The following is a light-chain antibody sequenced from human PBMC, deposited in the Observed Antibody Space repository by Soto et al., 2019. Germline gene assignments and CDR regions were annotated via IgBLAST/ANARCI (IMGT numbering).Light chain of an antibody. Sequence: DIVMTQSPLSLPVTPGEPASISCRSSQSLLHSNGYNFLDWYLQKQGQSPQLLIYLGSNRASGVPDRFSGSGSGTDFTLKISRVEAEDVGVYYCMQAVQTPPYPFGQGTKLEIK. CDR2: LGS. CDR3: MQAVQTPPYP. J-gene: IGKJ2*01. V-gene: IGKV2-28*01. CDR1: QSLLHSNGYNF.